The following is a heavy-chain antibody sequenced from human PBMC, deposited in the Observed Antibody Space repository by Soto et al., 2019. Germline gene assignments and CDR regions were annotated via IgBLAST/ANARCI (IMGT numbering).Heavy chain of an antibody. V-gene: IGHV3-7*03. D-gene: IGHD5-12*01. CDR3: VTAVRGYNANGDL. CDR1: GFTFSSYW. CDR2: IKADGTEK. Sequence: VQLVESGGDLVQPGGSLRLSCVGSGFTFSSYWMGWVRQTPGKGLEWVDTIKADGTEKYYVDSVKGRFTFSRDNAKTSVYLEMNSLRAEDTAVYYCVTAVRGYNANGDLWGQGTTVTVSS. J-gene: IGHJ6*02.